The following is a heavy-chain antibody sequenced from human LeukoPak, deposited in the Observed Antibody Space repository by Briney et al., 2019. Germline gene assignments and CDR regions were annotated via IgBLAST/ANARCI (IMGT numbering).Heavy chain of an antibody. CDR2: IYYSGST. V-gene: IGHV4-31*03. D-gene: IGHD2-2*02. CDR1: GGSISSGGYY. J-gene: IGHJ2*01. CDR3: ARGTRDIVVVPAAIKNYWYFDL. Sequence: SQTLSLTCTVSGGSISSGGYYWSWIRQHPGKGLERIGYIYYSGSTYYNPSLKSRVTISVDTSKNQFSLKLSSVTAADTAVYYCARGTRDIVVVPAAIKNYWYFDLWGRGTLVTVSS.